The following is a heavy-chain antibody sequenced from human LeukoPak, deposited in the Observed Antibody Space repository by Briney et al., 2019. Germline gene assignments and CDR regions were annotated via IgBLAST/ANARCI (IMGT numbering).Heavy chain of an antibody. V-gene: IGHV3-7*01. Sequence: GGSLRLSCAASGFTFSSYWMSWVRQAPGKGLEWVANIKQDGSEKYYVDSVKGRFTISRDNAKNSLYLQVNSLRAEDTAVYYCAGEPGPTYGAMDVWGKGTTVTVSS. D-gene: IGHD3-10*01. CDR1: GFTFSSYW. J-gene: IGHJ6*03. CDR2: IKQDGSEK. CDR3: AGEPGPTYGAMDV.